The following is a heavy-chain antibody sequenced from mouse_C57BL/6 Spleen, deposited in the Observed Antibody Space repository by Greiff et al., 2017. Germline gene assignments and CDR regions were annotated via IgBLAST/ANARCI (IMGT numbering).Heavy chain of an antibody. D-gene: IGHD2-4*01. Sequence: VQLQQSGAELVRPGASVKLSCKASGYTFTDYYINWVKQRPGQGLEWIARIYPGSGNTYYNEKFKGKATLTAEKSSSTAYMQLSSLTSEDSAVYFCARGGDYDGWYFDVWGTGTTVTVSS. J-gene: IGHJ1*03. V-gene: IGHV1-76*01. CDR1: GYTFTDYY. CDR2: IYPGSGNT. CDR3: ARGGDYDGWYFDV.